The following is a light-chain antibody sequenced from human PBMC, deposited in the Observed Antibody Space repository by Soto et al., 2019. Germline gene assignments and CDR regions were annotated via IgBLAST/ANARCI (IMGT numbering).Light chain of an antibody. V-gene: IGKV1-12*01. J-gene: IGKJ4*01. CDR2: AAS. CDR3: QQAKSFPHT. CDR1: QGISSW. Sequence: DIQMTQSPSSVSAAVGDRVTITCRASQGISSWLAWYQQKPVKAPKLLIYAASGLQSGVPSRVSGGESGTDFTLSLSSLQPEDLATSYIQQAKSFPHTFGGGATVEIK.